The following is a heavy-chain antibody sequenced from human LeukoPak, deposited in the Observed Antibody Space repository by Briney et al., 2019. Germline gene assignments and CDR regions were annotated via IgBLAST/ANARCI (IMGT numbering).Heavy chain of an antibody. V-gene: IGHV4-59*01. Sequence: KGMEWIGYIYYSGSTNYNPSLKSRVTISVDTSKNQFSLKLSSVTAADTAVYYCAREKPAAPFDYWGQGTLVTVSS. CDR3: AREKPAAPFDY. CDR2: IYYSGST. D-gene: IGHD2-2*01. J-gene: IGHJ4*02.